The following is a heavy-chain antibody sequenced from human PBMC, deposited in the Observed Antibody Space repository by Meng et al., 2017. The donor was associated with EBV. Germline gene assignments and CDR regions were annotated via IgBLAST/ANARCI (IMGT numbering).Heavy chain of an antibody. D-gene: IGHD3-10*01. V-gene: IGHV1-69*01. CDR2: FLPRLGAP. CDR1: GGPFRYYA. Sequence: QGQFVQFAAEVQRPGASVKVSCKTSGGPFRYYAISWVRQAPGQGLEWLGGFLPRLGAPNYAQKFHGRVKITADESTSTHYMDLSSLRSEDTAIYYCASESGRGYTPDYWGQGTLVTVPS. CDR3: ASESGRGYTPDY. J-gene: IGHJ4*02.